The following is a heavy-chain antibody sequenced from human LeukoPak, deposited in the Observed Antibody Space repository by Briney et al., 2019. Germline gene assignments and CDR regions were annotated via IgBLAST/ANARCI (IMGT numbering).Heavy chain of an antibody. CDR3: ARVYYSNSYDYWYFDL. CDR1: GGSISSYY. Sequence: TSETLSLTCTVSGGSISSYYWSWIRQPPGKGLEWIGYIYYSGSTNYNPSLKSRVTISVDTSKNQFSLKLSSVTAADTAVYYCARVYYSNSYDYWYFDLWGRGTLVTVSS. J-gene: IGHJ2*01. D-gene: IGHD6-13*01. CDR2: IYYSGST. V-gene: IGHV4-59*01.